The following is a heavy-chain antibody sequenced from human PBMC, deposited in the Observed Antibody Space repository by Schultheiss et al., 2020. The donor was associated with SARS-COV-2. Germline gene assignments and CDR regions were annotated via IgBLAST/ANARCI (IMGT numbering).Heavy chain of an antibody. J-gene: IGHJ4*02. D-gene: IGHD6-6*01. CDR3: ARDAPYSSTWGSFDY. Sequence: GGSLRLSCAASGFTFSSYWMSWVRQAPGKGLEWVANIKQDGSEKYYVDSVKGRFTISRDNAKNSLYLQMNSLRAEDTAVYYCARDAPYSSTWGSFDYWGQGTLVTVSS. V-gene: IGHV3-7*01. CDR2: IKQDGSEK. CDR1: GFTFSSYW.